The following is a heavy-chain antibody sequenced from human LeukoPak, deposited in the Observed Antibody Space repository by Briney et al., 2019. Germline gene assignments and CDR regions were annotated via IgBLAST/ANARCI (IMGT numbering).Heavy chain of an antibody. V-gene: IGHV3-23*01. Sequence: GGSLRLSCAASGFTFSSYAMSWVRQAPGKGLEWVSATSGSGGSTYYADSVKGRFTISRDNSKNTLYLQMNSLRAEDTAVYYCAKALAYCGGDCYSFGGFFDYWGQGTLVTVSS. CDR3: AKALAYCGGDCYSFGGFFDY. J-gene: IGHJ4*02. CDR2: TSGSGGST. D-gene: IGHD2-21*02. CDR1: GFTFSSYA.